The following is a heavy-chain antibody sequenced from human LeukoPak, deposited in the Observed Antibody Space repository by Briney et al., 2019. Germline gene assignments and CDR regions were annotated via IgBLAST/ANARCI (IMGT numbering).Heavy chain of an antibody. D-gene: IGHD1-7*01. V-gene: IGHV1-18*01. CDR1: GYSFTSYG. CDR2: ISAYNSNT. Sequence: ASVKVSCKTSGYSFTSYGVSWVRQAPGQGLEWMGWISAYNSNTDYVQKLQGRVTMTTDTSTSTAYMELSSLRSEDTAVYYCARETGTFFDYWGQGTLVTVSS. CDR3: ARETGTFFDY. J-gene: IGHJ4*02.